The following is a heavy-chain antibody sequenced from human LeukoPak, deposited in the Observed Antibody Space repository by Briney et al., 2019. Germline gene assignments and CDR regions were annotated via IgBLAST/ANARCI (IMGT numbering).Heavy chain of an antibody. CDR2: ISGSGGST. D-gene: IGHD5-18*01. CDR1: GFTFSSYA. CDR3: AGNLLRGYSYGSGDY. J-gene: IGHJ4*02. V-gene: IGHV3-23*01. Sequence: GGSLRLSCAASGFTFSSYAMSWVRQAPGKGLEWVSAISGSGGSTYYADSVKGRFTISRDNAENSLYLQMNGLRVEDTAVYYCAGNLLRGYSYGSGDYWGQGTLVTVSS.